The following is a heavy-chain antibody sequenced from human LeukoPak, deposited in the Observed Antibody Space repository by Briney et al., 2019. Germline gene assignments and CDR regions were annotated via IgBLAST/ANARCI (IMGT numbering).Heavy chain of an antibody. J-gene: IGHJ4*02. CDR3: ARDEGNTMVRGVILYYFDY. CDR2: INPNSGGT. CDR1: GYTFTGYY. V-gene: IGHV1-2*02. D-gene: IGHD3-10*01. Sequence: GASVKVSCKASGYTFTGYYMHWVRQAPGQGLEWMGWINPNSGGTNYAQKFQGRVTMTRDTSISTAYMEPSRLRSDDTAVYYCARDEGNTMVRGVILYYFDYWGQGTLVTVSS.